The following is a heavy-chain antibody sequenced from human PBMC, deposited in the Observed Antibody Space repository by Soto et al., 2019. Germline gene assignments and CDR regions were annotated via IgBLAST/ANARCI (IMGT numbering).Heavy chain of an antibody. Sequence: PSETLSLTCAVYGGSFSGYYWSWVRQPPGKGLEWIGEIYHSGSTNYNPSLKSRVTISVDKSKNQFSLKLSSVTAADTAVYYCARSSRRNCSGGSCYSPRVLIFFDPWGQGTLVTVSS. CDR1: GGSFSGYY. CDR2: IYHSGST. CDR3: ARSSRRNCSGGSCYSPRVLIFFDP. J-gene: IGHJ5*02. D-gene: IGHD2-15*01. V-gene: IGHV4-34*01.